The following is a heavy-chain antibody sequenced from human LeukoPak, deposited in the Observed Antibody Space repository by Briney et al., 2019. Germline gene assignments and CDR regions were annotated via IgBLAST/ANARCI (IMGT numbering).Heavy chain of an antibody. CDR2: ISPGDPEI. D-gene: IGHD3-22*01. CDR3: ARRTYFDTRHFDY. V-gene: IGHV5-51*01. Sequence: GESLKISCKTSGFSFSRYWIAWVRQMPGKGLEWVWIISPGDPEIRYSPSFQGQVTISDDKSISTAFLQWSSLKASDTAIYFCARRTYFDTRHFDYWGQGTLVTVSS. J-gene: IGHJ4*02. CDR1: GFSFSRYW.